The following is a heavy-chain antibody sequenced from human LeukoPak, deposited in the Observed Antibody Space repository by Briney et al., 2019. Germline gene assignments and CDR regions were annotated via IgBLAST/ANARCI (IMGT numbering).Heavy chain of an antibody. D-gene: IGHD1-26*01. CDR2: IIPIFGTA. J-gene: IGHJ4*02. Sequence: SVEVSCKASGGTFSSYAISWVRQAPGQGLEWMGGIIPIFGTANYAQKFQGRVTITADESTSTAYMELSSLRSEDTAVYYCAREGFQSGSYDDYWGQGTLVTVSS. CDR1: GGTFSSYA. CDR3: AREGFQSGSYDDY. V-gene: IGHV1-69*01.